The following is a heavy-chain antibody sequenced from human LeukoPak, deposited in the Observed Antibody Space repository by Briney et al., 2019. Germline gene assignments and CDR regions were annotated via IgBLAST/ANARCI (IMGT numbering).Heavy chain of an antibody. CDR3: TRDPRRLDY. Sequence: PGGSLRLSCVASGFTFSTYWMSWVRQAPGKGLEWVANIKQDGSEKNCVDSVRGRSTISRDNAKNSLYLQMNSLRVEDTAVYYCTRDPRRLDYLGQGTLVTVSS. CDR2: IKQDGSEK. J-gene: IGHJ4*02. V-gene: IGHV3-7*03. CDR1: GFTFSTYW.